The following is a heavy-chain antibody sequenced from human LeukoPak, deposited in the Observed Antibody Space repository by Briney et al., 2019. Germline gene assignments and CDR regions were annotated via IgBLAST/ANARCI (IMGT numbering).Heavy chain of an antibody. CDR3: ARGTGYSSGRPDY. Sequence: PSETLSLTCAVSGGSISSSHWWSWVRQPPGKGLEWIGEIYHSGSTNYSPSLKSRVTISVDKSRNQFSLKLSSVTAADTAVYYCARGTGYSSGRPDYWGQGTLVTVSS. CDR2: IYHSGST. J-gene: IGHJ4*02. D-gene: IGHD6-19*01. V-gene: IGHV4-4*02. CDR1: GGSISSSHW.